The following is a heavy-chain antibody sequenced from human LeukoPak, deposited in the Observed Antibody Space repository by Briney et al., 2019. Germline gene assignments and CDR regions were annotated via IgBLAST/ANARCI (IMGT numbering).Heavy chain of an antibody. V-gene: IGHV4-34*01. Sequence: SETLSLTCAAYGGSFSGYYWSWIRQPPGKGLEWIGEINHSGSTNYNPSLKSRVTISVDTSKNQFSLKLSSVTAADTAVYYCARGNDSSGYYFDYWGQGTLVTVSS. CDR3: ARGNDSSGYYFDY. D-gene: IGHD3-22*01. CDR2: INHSGST. CDR1: GGSFSGYY. J-gene: IGHJ4*02.